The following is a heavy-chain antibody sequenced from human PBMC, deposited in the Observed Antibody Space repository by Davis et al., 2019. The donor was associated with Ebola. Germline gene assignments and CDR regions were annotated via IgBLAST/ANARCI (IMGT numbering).Heavy chain of an antibody. CDR3: TLTVTNFDY. CDR2: ISGSGGST. Sequence: GESLKISCAASGFTFSSYAMSWVRQAPGKGLEWVSAISGSGGSTYYADSVKGRFTISRDNSKNTLYLQMNSLRAEDTAVYYCTLTVTNFDYWGQGALVTVSS. J-gene: IGHJ4*02. V-gene: IGHV3-23*01. CDR1: GFTFSSYA. D-gene: IGHD4-17*01.